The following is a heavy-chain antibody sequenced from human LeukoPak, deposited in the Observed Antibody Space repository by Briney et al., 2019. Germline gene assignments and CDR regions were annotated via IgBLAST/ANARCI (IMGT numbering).Heavy chain of an antibody. Sequence: SETPSLTCTVSGGSISSYYWSWIRQPPGKGLEWIGYIYYSGSTNYNPSLKSRVTISVDTSKNQFSLKLSSVTAADTAVYYCARGYSYGSSFDYWGQGTLVTVSS. D-gene: IGHD5-18*01. CDR3: ARGYSYGSSFDY. V-gene: IGHV4-59*01. J-gene: IGHJ4*02. CDR1: GGSISSYY. CDR2: IYYSGST.